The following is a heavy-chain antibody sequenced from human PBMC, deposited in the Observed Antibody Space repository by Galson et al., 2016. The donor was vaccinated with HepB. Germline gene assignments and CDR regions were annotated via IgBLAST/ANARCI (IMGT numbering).Heavy chain of an antibody. J-gene: IGHJ4*02. CDR1: GFTFSSYA. CDR3: AKSPALMVYAMPARRKPSLYYFDY. V-gene: IGHV3-23*01. Sequence: SLRLSCAASGFTFSSYAMSWVRQAPGKGLEWVSAISGSGGSTYYADSVKGRFTNSRDNSKNTLYLQMNSLRAEDTAVYYRAKSPALMVYAMPARRKPSLYYFDYWGQGTLVTVSS. CDR2: ISGSGGST. D-gene: IGHD2-8*01.